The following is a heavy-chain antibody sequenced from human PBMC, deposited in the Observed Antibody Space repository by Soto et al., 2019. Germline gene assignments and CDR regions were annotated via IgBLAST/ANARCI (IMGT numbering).Heavy chain of an antibody. Sequence: GESLQISFKGSGYSFSDYLICWVRQMPVKGLEWMGIIYPDDSDARYSPSFQGQVTISADKSISTAYLQWSSLRASDTAMYYCARQKTQWLAFDYFGQGSLVTVSS. CDR2: IYPDDSDA. J-gene: IGHJ4*02. CDR3: ARQKTQWLAFDY. V-gene: IGHV5-51*01. D-gene: IGHD6-19*01. CDR1: GYSFSDYL.